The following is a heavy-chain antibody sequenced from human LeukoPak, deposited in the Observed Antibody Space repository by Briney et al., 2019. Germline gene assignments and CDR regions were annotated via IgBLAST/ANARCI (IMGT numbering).Heavy chain of an antibody. CDR2: IRGSGGST. D-gene: IGHD6-6*01. Sequence: GGSLRLSCAASGFTFSSHAMGWVRRAPGKGLEWVSAIRGSGGSTYYADSVKGRFTISRDSSKNTLYLQMNSLRAEDTAVYYCAKDLVSGIVDYWGQGTLVTVSS. CDR3: AKDLVSGIVDY. J-gene: IGHJ4*02. V-gene: IGHV3-23*01. CDR1: GFTFSSHA.